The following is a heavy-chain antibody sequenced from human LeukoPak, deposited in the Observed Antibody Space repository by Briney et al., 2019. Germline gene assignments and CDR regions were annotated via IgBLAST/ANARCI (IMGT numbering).Heavy chain of an antibody. J-gene: IGHJ4*02. CDR1: GYTFTGYY. CDR2: INPNSGGT. CDR3: ARATGTYYDFWSGFSLSA. V-gene: IGHV1-2*02. Sequence: ASVNVSCKASGYTFTGYYMHWVRQAPGQGLEWMGWINPNSGGTNYAQKFQGRVTMTRDTSISTAYMELSRLRSDDTAVYYCARATGTYYDFWSGFSLSAWGQGTLVTVSS. D-gene: IGHD3-3*01.